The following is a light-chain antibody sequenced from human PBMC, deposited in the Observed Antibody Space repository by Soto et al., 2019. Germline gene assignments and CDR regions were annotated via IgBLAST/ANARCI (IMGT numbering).Light chain of an antibody. J-gene: IGLJ2*01. V-gene: IGLV2-14*01. CDR2: DVS. CDR1: SSDVGGYNH. CDR3: SSYTSSSTRL. Sequence: QSVLTQPASVSGSPGQSITISCTGTSSDVGGYNHVSWYQQYPGKAPKLMIYDVSNRPSGVSNRFSGSKSGNTASLTISGLQAEDEADYYCSSYTSSSTRLFGGGTKLTVL.